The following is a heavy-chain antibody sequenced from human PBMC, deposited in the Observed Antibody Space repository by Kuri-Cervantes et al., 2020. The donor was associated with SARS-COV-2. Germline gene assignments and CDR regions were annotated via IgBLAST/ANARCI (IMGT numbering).Heavy chain of an antibody. CDR3: ARASGSYYSWFDP. CDR2: IYYSGST. CDR1: VGAISSGSYY. V-gene: IGHV4-61*01. J-gene: IGHJ5*02. Sequence: SDSLSLTFIWSVGAISSGSYYWSWIRQLPGKGLEWIGYIYYSGSTNYNPSLKSRVTISVDTSKNQFSLKLSSVTAADTAVYYCARASGSYYSWFDPWGQGTLVNVSS. D-gene: IGHD1-26*01.